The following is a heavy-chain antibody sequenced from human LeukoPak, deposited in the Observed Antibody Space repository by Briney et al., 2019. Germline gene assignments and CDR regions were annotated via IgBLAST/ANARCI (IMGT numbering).Heavy chain of an antibody. CDR2: IDAYNGNT. CDR3: ARDQSGTYDY. Sequence: GASVKVSCKASGYTFTTYRITWVRQAPGQGLEWMGRIDAYNGNTNYAQKLQGRVTMTTDTSTSTAYMEVRSLRSDDTAVYYCARDQSGTYDYWGQGTLVTVSS. CDR1: GYTFTTYR. V-gene: IGHV1-18*01. J-gene: IGHJ4*02. D-gene: IGHD1-26*01.